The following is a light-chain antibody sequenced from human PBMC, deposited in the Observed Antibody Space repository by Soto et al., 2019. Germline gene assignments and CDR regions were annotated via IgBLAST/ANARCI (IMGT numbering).Light chain of an antibody. J-gene: IGLJ1*01. V-gene: IGLV2-11*01. CDR2: DVS. CDR1: SSDVGDYNS. CDR3: CSYVGGYSYG. Sequence: ALTQPRSVSGSPGQSVTVSCIGTSSDVGDYNSVSWYQQHPGKAPKLMIYDVSKRPSGVPDRFSGSKSGNTASLTISGLQAEDEADYYCCSYVGGYSYGFGIVTKVTVL.